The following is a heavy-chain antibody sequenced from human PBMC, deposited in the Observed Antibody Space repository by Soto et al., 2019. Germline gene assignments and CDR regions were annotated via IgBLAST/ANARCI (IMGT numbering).Heavy chain of an antibody. Sequence: GGSLRLSCAASGFTFSSYSMNWVRQAPGKGLEWVSSISSSSSYIYYADSVKGRFTISRDNAKNSLYLQMNSLRAEDTAVYYCARGPNSSSWYLYFDYWGQGTLVTVSS. V-gene: IGHV3-21*01. CDR1: GFTFSSYS. CDR3: ARGPNSSSWYLYFDY. J-gene: IGHJ4*02. D-gene: IGHD6-13*01. CDR2: ISSSSSYI.